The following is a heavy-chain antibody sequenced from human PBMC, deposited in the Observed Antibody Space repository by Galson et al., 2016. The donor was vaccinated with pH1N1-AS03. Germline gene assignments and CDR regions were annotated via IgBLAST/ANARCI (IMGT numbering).Heavy chain of an antibody. V-gene: IGHV3-53*01. Sequence: SLRLSCAASGITVSSNYMSWVRQAPGKGLEWVSIIYSGGATYYTDSVQGRFTISRDDSKNTLFLQMNSLRAEDTAVYYCAINDYENVDLQGFYFDYWGQGILVTVSS. J-gene: IGHJ4*02. D-gene: IGHD4/OR15-4a*01. CDR1: GITVSSNY. CDR2: IYSGGAT. CDR3: AINDYENVDLQGFYFDY.